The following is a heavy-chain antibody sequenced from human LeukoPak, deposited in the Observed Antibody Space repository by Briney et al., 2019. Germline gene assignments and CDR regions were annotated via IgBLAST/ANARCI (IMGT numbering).Heavy chain of an antibody. J-gene: IGHJ4*02. D-gene: IGHD6-6*01. CDR3: ARGMGYSRSAYWD. Sequence: GESLKIPCKGSGYSFTSYWIGWVRQMPGKGLEWMVIIYPGDSDTRYSPSFKSQVTISADTSISTASLQWSSLTASDTAMYYCARGMGYSRSAYWDWGQGTLVTVCS. V-gene: IGHV5-51*01. CDR2: IYPGDSDT. CDR1: GYSFTSYW.